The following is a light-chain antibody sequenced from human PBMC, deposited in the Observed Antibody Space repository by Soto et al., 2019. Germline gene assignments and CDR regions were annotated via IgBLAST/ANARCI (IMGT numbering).Light chain of an antibody. CDR1: QTIRNN. V-gene: IGKV1-39*01. CDR2: AAS. Sequence: DIQMTQSPSSLSASAGARISITCRSSQTIRNNLNWYQQRPGKAPKLLISAASRLHSAVPPRFSGCGSGTHFTRTITTPQPEDAATYFGQQSFSVPYTFGQGTLVDI. J-gene: IGKJ2*01. CDR3: QQSFSVPYT.